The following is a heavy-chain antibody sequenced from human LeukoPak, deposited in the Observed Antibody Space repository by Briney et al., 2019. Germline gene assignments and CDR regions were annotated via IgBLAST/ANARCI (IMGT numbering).Heavy chain of an antibody. CDR2: INPNSGGT. J-gene: IGHJ4*02. Sequence: ASVKVSCKASGYTFTGYYMHWVRQAPGQGLEWVGRINPNSGGTNYAQKFQGRVTMTRDTSISTAYMELSRLRSDDTAVYYCAREFEVVVAATDYWGQGTLVTVSS. CDR1: GYTFTGYY. V-gene: IGHV1-2*06. CDR3: AREFEVVVAATDY. D-gene: IGHD2-15*01.